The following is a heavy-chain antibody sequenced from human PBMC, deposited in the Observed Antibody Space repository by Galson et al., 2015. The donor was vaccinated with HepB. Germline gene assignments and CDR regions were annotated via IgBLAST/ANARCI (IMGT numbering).Heavy chain of an antibody. V-gene: IGHV3-33*01. CDR2: IWYDGSNK. CDR1: GFTFSSYG. D-gene: IGHD4-17*01. CDR3: ARDGSDDYGDYYY. J-gene: IGHJ4*02. Sequence: SLRLSCAASGFTFSSYGMHWVRQAPGKGLEWVAVIWYDGSNKYYADSVKGRFTISRDNSKNTLYLQMNSLRAEDTAVYYCARDGSDDYGDYYYWGQGTLVTVSS.